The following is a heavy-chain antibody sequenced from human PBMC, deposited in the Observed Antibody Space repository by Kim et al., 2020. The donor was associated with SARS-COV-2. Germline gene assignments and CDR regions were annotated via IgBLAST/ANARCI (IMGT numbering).Heavy chain of an antibody. Sequence: SETLSLTCTVSGGSISSGGYYWSWIRQHPGKGLEWIGYIYYSGSTYYNPSLKSRVTISVDTSKNQFSLKLSSVTAADTAVYYCARAHLPDIVVVPADPIPDAFDIWGQGTMVTVSS. CDR3: ARAHLPDIVVVPADPIPDAFDI. CDR1: GGSISSGGYY. J-gene: IGHJ3*02. CDR2: IYYSGST. D-gene: IGHD2-2*01. V-gene: IGHV4-31*03.